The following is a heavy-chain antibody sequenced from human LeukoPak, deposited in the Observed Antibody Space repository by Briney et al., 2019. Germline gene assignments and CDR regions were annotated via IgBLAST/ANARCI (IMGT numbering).Heavy chain of an antibody. J-gene: IGHJ4*02. Sequence: GGSLRLSCAASGFTVSTNYMSWVRQAPGKGLEWVSVIYSGGSTSYAASVKGRFTISRDNSKNTLYLQMNSLRAEDTAVYYCARGGHRHQQLDYWGQGTLVTVSS. CDR2: IYSGGST. CDR1: GFTVSTNY. V-gene: IGHV3-53*01. D-gene: IGHD4-11*01. CDR3: ARGGHRHQQLDY.